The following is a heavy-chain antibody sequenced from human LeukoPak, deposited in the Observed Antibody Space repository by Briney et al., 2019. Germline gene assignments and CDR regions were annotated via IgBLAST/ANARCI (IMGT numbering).Heavy chain of an antibody. Sequence: SETLSLTCTVSGGSISSYYWSWIRQPPGKGLEWIGYIYYSGSTNYNPSLKSRVTISVDTSKNQFSLKLSSVTAADTAVYYCARGPRGTFDYWGRGTLVTVSS. CDR3: ARGPRGTFDY. V-gene: IGHV4-59*01. CDR1: GGSISSYY. CDR2: IYYSGST. J-gene: IGHJ4*02.